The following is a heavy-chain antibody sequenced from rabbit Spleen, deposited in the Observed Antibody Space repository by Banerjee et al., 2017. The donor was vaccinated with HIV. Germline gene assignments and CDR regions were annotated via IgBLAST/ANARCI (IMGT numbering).Heavy chain of an antibody. D-gene: IGHD1-1*01. V-gene: IGHV1S45*01. CDR3: ARDTGSGAYIDGYFNL. Sequence: QEQLEESGGDLVKPEGSLTLTCTASGFSFSSSYWICWVRQAPGKGLEWIGCIDTASGVAGDDASWAKGRLTISKASSTTVTLQMTSLTVADTATYFCARDTGSGAYIDGYFNLWGPGTLVTVS. CDR2: IDTASGVAG. J-gene: IGHJ4*01. CDR1: GFSFSSSYW.